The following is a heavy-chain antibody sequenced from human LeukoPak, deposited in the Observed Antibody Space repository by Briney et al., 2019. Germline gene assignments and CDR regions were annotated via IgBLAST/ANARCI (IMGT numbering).Heavy chain of an antibody. Sequence: GGSLRLSCAASGFTFSNAWMNWVRQAPGRGLEWVSVFYSPGSTYYADSVHGRFTISRDTSLNTLFLQTNSLRVEDTAVYYCASARESCIGSSCYEYFHHWGQGTPLTVSS. CDR3: ASARESCIGSSCYEYFHH. CDR1: GFTFSNAW. CDR2: FYSPGST. D-gene: IGHD2-2*01. J-gene: IGHJ1*01. V-gene: IGHV3-53*01.